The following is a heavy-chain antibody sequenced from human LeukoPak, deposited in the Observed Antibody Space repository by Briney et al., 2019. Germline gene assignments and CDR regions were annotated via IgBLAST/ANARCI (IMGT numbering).Heavy chain of an antibody. J-gene: IGHJ6*03. CDR2: MNGGNGNT. D-gene: IGHD2-15*01. CDR3: ARGRGTSGSNRDFYYYYYMDV. Sequence: RASVKVSCKASGYIFTDYAIHWLRQAPGQRPEWMGWMNGGNGNTKYSQKFQGRITLIRDTSAATAYMELSSLRHDDLAVYYCARGRGTSGSNRDFYYYYYMDVWGKGTTVTVSS. CDR1: GYIFTDYA. V-gene: IGHV1-3*01.